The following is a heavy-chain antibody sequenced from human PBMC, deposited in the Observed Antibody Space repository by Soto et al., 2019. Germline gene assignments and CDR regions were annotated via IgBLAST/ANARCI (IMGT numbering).Heavy chain of an antibody. CDR2: IYYSGST. V-gene: IGHV4-39*01. CDR1: GGSISSSSYY. J-gene: IGHJ4*02. D-gene: IGHD3-22*01. Sequence: PSETLSLTCTVSGGSISSSSYYWGWIRQPPGKGLEWIGSIYYSGSTYYNPSLKSRVTISVDTSKNQFSLKLSSVTAADTAVYYCARLPFPLDYYDSSGYSVSLFDYWGQGTLVTVSS. CDR3: ARLPFPLDYYDSSGYSVSLFDY.